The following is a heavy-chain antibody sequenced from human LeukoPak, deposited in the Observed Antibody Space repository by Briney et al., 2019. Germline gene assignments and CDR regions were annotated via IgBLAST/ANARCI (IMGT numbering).Heavy chain of an antibody. D-gene: IGHD6-13*01. V-gene: IGHV1-2*06. Sequence: GASVKVSCKASGFTFTAYDLHWVRQAPRHGPEWMGRINTNSGDTNYGQKFQDRVTMTRDTSITTVYMELSRLTSDDTAVYYCARDRLSAAGRGGWGPGTLVTVSS. J-gene: IGHJ4*02. CDR3: ARDRLSAAGRGG. CDR1: GFTFTAYD. CDR2: INTNSGDT.